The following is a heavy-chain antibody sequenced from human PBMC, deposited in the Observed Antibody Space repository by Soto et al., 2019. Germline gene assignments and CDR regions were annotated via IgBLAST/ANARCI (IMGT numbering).Heavy chain of an antibody. CDR2: IWYDGSKK. J-gene: IGHJ6*02. D-gene: IGHD3-3*01. V-gene: IGHV3-33*01. Sequence: QVQVVESGGGVVQPGRSLRLSCAASGFTFSSFGMHWVRQAPGKGLEWVSLIWYDGSKKSYGDSVKGRFTISRGNTRNTGYLRMSSLRADDTAVYYCARDASYYSLWRGYYPSRNGMDVWGQGTTVTVSS. CDR1: GFTFSSFG. CDR3: ARDASYYSLWRGYYPSRNGMDV.